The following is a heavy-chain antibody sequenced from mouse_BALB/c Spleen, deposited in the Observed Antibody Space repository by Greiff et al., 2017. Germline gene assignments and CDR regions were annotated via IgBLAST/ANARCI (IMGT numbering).Heavy chain of an antibody. CDR3: APGGGYDGAWFAY. D-gene: IGHD2-2*01. CDR2: INPSTGYT. CDR1: GYTFTSYW. J-gene: IGHJ3*01. V-gene: IGHV1-7*01. Sequence: VQLQQSGAELAKPGASVKMSCKASGYTFTSYWMHWVKQRPGQGLEWIGYINPSTGYTEYNQKFKDKATLTADKSSSTAYMQLSSLTSEDSAVYYCAPGGGYDGAWFAYWGQGTLVTVSA.